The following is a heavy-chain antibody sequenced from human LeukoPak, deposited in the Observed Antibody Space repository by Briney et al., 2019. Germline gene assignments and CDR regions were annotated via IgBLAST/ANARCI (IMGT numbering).Heavy chain of an antibody. CDR1: GIHFGASI. D-gene: IGHD6-19*01. CDR2: LSFDESS. CDR3: AREGHSSGFAPAFDT. V-gene: IGHV3-30*04. Sequence: GGSLRLSCATSGIHFGASIMHWIRQAPGKGLEWVAGLSFDESSYYGGSVEGRFIISGDNSKRTLYLQMNSLKVEDTALYYCAREGHSSGFAPAFDTWGQGTMVTVSS. J-gene: IGHJ3*02.